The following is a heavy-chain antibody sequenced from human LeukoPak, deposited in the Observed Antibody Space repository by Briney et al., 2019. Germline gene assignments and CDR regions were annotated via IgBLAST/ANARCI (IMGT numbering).Heavy chain of an antibody. J-gene: IGHJ4*02. CDR2: ISGGSRTI. CDR1: GFTFSSYA. D-gene: IGHD2/OR15-2a*01. Sequence: GSLRLSCVASGFTFSSYAMRWVRQAPGKGLEWVSAISGGSRTIYYADSVKGRFTISRDNAKNSLYLQMNSLRAEDTAVYYCAKAGNSHYFDYWGQGTLVTVSS. V-gene: IGHV3-23*01. CDR3: AKAGNSHYFDY.